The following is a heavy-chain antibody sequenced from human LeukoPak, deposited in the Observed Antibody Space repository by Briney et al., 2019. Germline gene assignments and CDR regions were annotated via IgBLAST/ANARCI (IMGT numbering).Heavy chain of an antibody. CDR2: INAGNGNT. Sequence: ASVKVSCKASGYTFTSYAMHWVRQAPGQRLEWMGWINAGNGNTKYSQKFQGRVTITRDTSASTAYTELSSLRSEDTAVYYCAREGCSSTSCYAGSLDIWGQGTMVTVSS. CDR1: GYTFTSYA. V-gene: IGHV1-3*01. D-gene: IGHD2-2*01. J-gene: IGHJ3*02. CDR3: AREGCSSTSCYAGSLDI.